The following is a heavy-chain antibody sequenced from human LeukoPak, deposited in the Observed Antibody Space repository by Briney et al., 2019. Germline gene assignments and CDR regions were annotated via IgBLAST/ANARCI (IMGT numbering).Heavy chain of an antibody. Sequence: GASVKVSCKASGYTFAGYYMHWVRQAPGQGLEWMGRINPNSGGTNYAQKFQGRVSMTRDTSISTAYMELSRLRSDDTAVYYCARSVDYSGSYRNWGQGTLVTVSS. CDR1: GYTFAGYY. CDR2: INPNSGGT. V-gene: IGHV1-2*06. D-gene: IGHD1-26*01. J-gene: IGHJ4*02. CDR3: ARSVDYSGSYRN.